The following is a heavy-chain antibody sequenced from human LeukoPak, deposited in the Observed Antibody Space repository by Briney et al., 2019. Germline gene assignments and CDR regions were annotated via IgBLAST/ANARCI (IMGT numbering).Heavy chain of an antibody. V-gene: IGHV1-8*01. J-gene: IGHJ6*02. CDR1: GYTFTSYD. CDR3: ARFARPDTAMDPLYYYYYGMDV. CDR2: MNPNSGNT. Sequence: ASVKVSCKASGYTFTSYDINWVRQATGQGLEWMGWMNPNSGNTGYAQKFQGRVTMTRNTSISTAYMELSSLRSEDTAVYYCARFARPDTAMDPLYYYYYGMDVWGQGTTVTVSS. D-gene: IGHD5-18*01.